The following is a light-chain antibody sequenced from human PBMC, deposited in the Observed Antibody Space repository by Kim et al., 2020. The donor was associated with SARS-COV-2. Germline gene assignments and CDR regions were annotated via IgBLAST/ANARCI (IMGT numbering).Light chain of an antibody. CDR1: SSDANTYNR. CDR2: EVS. J-gene: IGLJ3*02. Sequence: GQSVTTCCTGSSSDANTYNRVSWYQQAPGTAPKLIIYEVSNRPSGVPDRFSGSKSGNSASLTISGLQAEDEAHYFCSSYIGTTTLVFGGGTKLTVL. CDR3: SSYIGTTTLV. V-gene: IGLV2-18*02.